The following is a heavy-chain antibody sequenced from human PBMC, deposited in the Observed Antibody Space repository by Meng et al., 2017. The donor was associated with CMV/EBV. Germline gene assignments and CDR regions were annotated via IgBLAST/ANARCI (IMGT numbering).Heavy chain of an antibody. D-gene: IGHD6-13*01. CDR1: GFTFSSYD. J-gene: IGHJ4*02. Sequence: GESLKISCAASGFTFSSYDMHWVRQATGKGLEWVSAIGTAGDTYYPGSVKGRFTISRENAKNSLYLQMNSLRAGDTAVYYCASIAAPGSESDFWGQGTLVTVSS. CDR2: IGTAGDT. CDR3: ASIAAPGSESDF. V-gene: IGHV3-13*01.